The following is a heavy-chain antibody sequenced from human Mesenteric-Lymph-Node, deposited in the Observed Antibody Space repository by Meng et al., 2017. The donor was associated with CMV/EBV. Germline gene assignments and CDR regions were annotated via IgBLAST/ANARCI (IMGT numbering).Heavy chain of an antibody. J-gene: IGHJ5*02. D-gene: IGHD4-11*01. CDR1: GYTFTGYY. CDR2: INPNSGGT. CDR3: ASSNFPKDWFDP. Sequence: CKASGYTFTGYYMHWVRQAPGQGLEWMGWINPNSGGTNYAQKFQGRVTMTRDTSISTAYMELSRLRSDDTAVYYCASSNFPKDWFDPWGQGTLVTVSS. V-gene: IGHV1-2*02.